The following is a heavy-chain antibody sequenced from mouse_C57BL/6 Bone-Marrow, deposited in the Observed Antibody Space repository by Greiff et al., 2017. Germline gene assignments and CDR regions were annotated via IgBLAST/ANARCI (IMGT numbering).Heavy chain of an antibody. CDR3: ARGLRRRGAWFAY. CDR1: GYTFTSYW. CDR2: IDPSDSYT. J-gene: IGHJ3*01. V-gene: IGHV1-50*01. Sequence: QVQLQQPGAELVKPGASVKLSCKASGYTFTSYWMQWVKQRPGQGLEWIGEIDPSDSYTNYNQKFKGKATFTVDTSSSTAYMQLSSLTSEDSAVYYCARGLRRRGAWFAYWGQGTLVTVSA. D-gene: IGHD2-2*01.